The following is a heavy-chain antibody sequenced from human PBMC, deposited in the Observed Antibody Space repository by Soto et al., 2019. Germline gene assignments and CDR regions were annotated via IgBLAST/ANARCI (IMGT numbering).Heavy chain of an antibody. CDR3: ARVSGSYYYGMDV. CDR1: GGSISSSNW. J-gene: IGHJ6*02. CDR2: IYHSGST. D-gene: IGHD1-26*01. V-gene: IGHV4-4*02. Sequence: QVQLQESGPGLVKPSGTLSLTCAVSGGSISSSNWWSWVRQPPGKGLAWIGEIYHSGSTNYNPSLQRRATISLERSKNRFSLKLGSVTAADTAVYYCARVSGSYYYGMDVWGQGTTVTVSS.